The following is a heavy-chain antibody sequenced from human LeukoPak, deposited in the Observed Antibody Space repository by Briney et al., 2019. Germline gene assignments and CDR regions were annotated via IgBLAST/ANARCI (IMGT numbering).Heavy chain of an antibody. D-gene: IGHD5-18*01. CDR3: ARAYVDTAMAAYYYYYMDV. Sequence: PGGSLRLSCAASGFTFSDYYMSWIRQAPGKGLKWVSYISSSGSTIYYADSVKGRFTISRDNAKNSLYLQMNSLRAEDTAVYYCARAYVDTAMAAYYYYYMDVWGKGTTVTVSS. J-gene: IGHJ6*03. V-gene: IGHV3-11*01. CDR1: GFTFSDYY. CDR2: ISSSGSTI.